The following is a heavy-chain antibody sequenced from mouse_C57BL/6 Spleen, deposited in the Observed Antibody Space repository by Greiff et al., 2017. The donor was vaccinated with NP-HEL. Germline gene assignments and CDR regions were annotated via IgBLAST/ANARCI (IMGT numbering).Heavy chain of an antibody. D-gene: IGHD2-4*01. Sequence: VQLQHSGPELVKPGASVKISCKASGYSFTGYYMNWVKQSPEKSLEWIGEINPSTGGTTYNQKFKAKATLTVDKSSSTAYMQLKSLTSEDSAVYYCARRWDYDWYFDVWGTGTTVTVSS. CDR2: INPSTGGT. CDR1: GYSFTGYY. CDR3: ARRWDYDWYFDV. V-gene: IGHV1-42*01. J-gene: IGHJ1*03.